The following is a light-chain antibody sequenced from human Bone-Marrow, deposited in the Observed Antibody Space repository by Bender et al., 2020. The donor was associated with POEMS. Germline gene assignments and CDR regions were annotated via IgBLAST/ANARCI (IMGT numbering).Light chain of an antibody. CDR1: DSNFGGNT. CDR2: SNY. CDR3: SSWDDSLSGWV. Sequence: QSVLTQPPSASGTPGQSVIISCSGTDSNFGGNTVNWYQHLPGTAPRLVVYSNYQRPSGVPARFSGSKSGTSASLAISDIQSEDEGDYYCSSWDDSLSGWVFGGRTKLS. V-gene: IGLV1-44*01. J-gene: IGLJ3*02.